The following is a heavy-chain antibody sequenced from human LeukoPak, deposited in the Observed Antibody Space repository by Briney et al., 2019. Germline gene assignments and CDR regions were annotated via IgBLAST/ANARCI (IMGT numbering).Heavy chain of an antibody. CDR2: IYPGDSDT. J-gene: IGHJ5*02. Sequence: GESLKISCKGSGYSFTSYWSGWVRQMPGKGLEWMGIIYPGDSDTRYSPSFQGQVTISADKSISTAYLQWSSLKASDTAMYYCARTVKHYDFWSGYYTWDFDPWGQGTLVAVSS. CDR3: ARTVKHYDFWSGYYTWDFDP. CDR1: GYSFTSYW. V-gene: IGHV5-51*01. D-gene: IGHD3-3*01.